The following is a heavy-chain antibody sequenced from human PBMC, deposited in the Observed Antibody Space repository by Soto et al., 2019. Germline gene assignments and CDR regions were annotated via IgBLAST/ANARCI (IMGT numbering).Heavy chain of an antibody. CDR3: AKAIDYGDYASGY. Sequence: PGGSLRLSCAASGFTFDDYAMHWVRQAPGKGLEWVSGISWNSGSIGYADSVKGRFTISRDNAKNSLYLQMNSLRAEDTALYYCAKAIDYGDYASGYWGQGTLVTVSS. D-gene: IGHD4-17*01. CDR1: GFTFDDYA. CDR2: ISWNSGSI. J-gene: IGHJ4*02. V-gene: IGHV3-9*01.